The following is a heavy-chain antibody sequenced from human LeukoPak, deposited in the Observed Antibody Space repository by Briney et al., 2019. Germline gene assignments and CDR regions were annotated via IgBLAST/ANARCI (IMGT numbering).Heavy chain of an antibody. V-gene: IGHV2-5*02. CDR3: AHAISSSWYSYYYYYMDV. CDR1: GFSLSTSGVG. D-gene: IGHD6-13*01. J-gene: IGHJ6*03. CDR2: IYWDDDK. Sequence: SGPTLVNPTQTLTLTCTFSGFSLSTSGVGVGWIRQPPGKALEWLSLIYWDDDKRYSPSLKSRLTITKDTSKNQVVLTMTNMDPVDTATYYCAHAISSSWYSYYYYYMDVWGKGTTVTISS.